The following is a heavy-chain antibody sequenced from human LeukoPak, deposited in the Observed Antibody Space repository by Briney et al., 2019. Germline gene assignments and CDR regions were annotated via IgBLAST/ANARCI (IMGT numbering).Heavy chain of an antibody. V-gene: IGHV3-30-3*01. CDR1: GFTFSSYA. D-gene: IGHD4-23*01. CDR3: ARGPYGGNSPQCFQH. Sequence: GGSLRLSCAASGFTFSSYAMHWVRQAPGKGLEWVAVISYDGSNKYYADSVKGRFTISRDNSKNTLYLQMNSLRAEDTAVYYCARGPYGGNSPQCFQHWGQGTLVTVSS. CDR2: ISYDGSNK. J-gene: IGHJ1*01.